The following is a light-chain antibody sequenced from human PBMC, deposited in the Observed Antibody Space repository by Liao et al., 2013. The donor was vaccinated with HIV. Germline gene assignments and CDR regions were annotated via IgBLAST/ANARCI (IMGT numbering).Light chain of an antibody. Sequence: SYVLTQPPSVSVAPGKTARITCGGNNIGSGGVHWYQQRPGQAPVLVIYYDNDRPSGIPERFSGSKSENTATLTISRVEAGDEADYYCQVWDSSSDNWVFGGGTKLTVL. J-gene: IGLJ3*02. CDR2: YDN. V-gene: IGLV3-21*04. CDR3: QVWDSSSDNWV. CDR1: NIGSGG.